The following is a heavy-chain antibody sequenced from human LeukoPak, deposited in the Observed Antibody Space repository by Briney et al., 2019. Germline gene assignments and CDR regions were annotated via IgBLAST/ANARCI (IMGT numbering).Heavy chain of an antibody. V-gene: IGHV1-2*02. J-gene: IGHJ6*03. CDR3: ATPYNWNDVSYYYMDV. CDR2: INPNSGGT. CDR1: GYTFTGYY. Sequence: ASVKVSCKASGYTFTGYYMHWVRQAPGQGLEWMGWINPNSGGTNYAQKFQGRVTMTRDTSISTAYMELSGLRSDDTAVYYCATPYNWNDVSYYYMDVWGKGTTVTVSS. D-gene: IGHD1-1*01.